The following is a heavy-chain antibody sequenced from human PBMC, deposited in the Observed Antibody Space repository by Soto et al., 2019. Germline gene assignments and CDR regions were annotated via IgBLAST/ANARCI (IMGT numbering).Heavy chain of an antibody. J-gene: IGHJ2*01. V-gene: IGHV2-26*01. D-gene: IGHD2-2*01. CDR2: IFSNDEK. Sequence: QVTLKESGPVLVKPTETLTVTCTVSGFTLSNARMGVSWIHQPPREALEWLAHIFSNDEKSYSTSLKSRLTISKDTSKSQVVLTMTNMDPVDTATYYCARIGAAIEWYFDLWGRGTLVTVSS. CDR3: ARIGAAIEWYFDL. CDR1: GFTLSNARMG.